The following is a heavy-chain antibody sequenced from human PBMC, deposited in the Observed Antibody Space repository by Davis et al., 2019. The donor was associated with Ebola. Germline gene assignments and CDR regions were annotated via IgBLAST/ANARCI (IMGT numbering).Heavy chain of an antibody. V-gene: IGHV3-11*06. D-gene: IGHD6-6*01. CDR3: ASYSSSGGNLY. CDR1: GFTFSDYY. CDR2: ISSSSTYT. Sequence: GESLKISCAASGFTFSDYYMSWIRQAPGKGLEWVSYISSSSTYTNYADSVKGRFTISRDNAENSLYLQMNGLRAEDTAVYYCASYSSSGGNLYWGQGTLVTVSS. J-gene: IGHJ4*02.